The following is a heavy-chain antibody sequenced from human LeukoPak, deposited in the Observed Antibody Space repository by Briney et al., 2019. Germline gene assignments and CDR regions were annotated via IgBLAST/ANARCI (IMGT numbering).Heavy chain of an antibody. CDR2: ISGSGGST. V-gene: IGHV3-23*01. Sequence: PGGSLRLSCAASGFTLSSYAMSWVRQAPGKGLEWVSAISGSGGSTYYADSVKGRFTISRDNSKNTLYLQMNSLRAEDTAVYYCAKVGYCSSTSCYSGSEFDYWGQGTLVTVSS. CDR1: GFTLSSYA. D-gene: IGHD2-2*01. CDR3: AKVGYCSSTSCYSGSEFDY. J-gene: IGHJ4*02.